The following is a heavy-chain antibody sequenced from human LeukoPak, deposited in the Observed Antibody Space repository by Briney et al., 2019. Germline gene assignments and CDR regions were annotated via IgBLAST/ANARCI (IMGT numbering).Heavy chain of an antibody. CDR2: IYPDDSDT. Sequence: ESLKISCKGSGYSFTKYWIGWVRQMPGKGLEGMGIIYPDDSDTSYSPAFQGQVTISADKSINTAYLQWSSLKASDTAMYYCARHGALGAGSSWYAYWGQGTQVTVSS. D-gene: IGHD6-13*01. V-gene: IGHV5-51*01. CDR3: ARHGALGAGSSWYAY. J-gene: IGHJ4*02. CDR1: GYSFTKYW.